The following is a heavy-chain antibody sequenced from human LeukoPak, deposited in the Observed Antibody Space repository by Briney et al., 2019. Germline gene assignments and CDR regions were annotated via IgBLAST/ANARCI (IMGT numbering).Heavy chain of an antibody. V-gene: IGHV1-69*05. Sequence: GASVKVSCKASGGTFISYAISWVRQAPGQGREWMGGMIPIFGTANYAQKFQGRVTITTDESTSTAYMELSSLRSEDTAVYYCASGALVTIFGVVINYAEYFQHWGQGTLVTVSS. CDR3: ASGALVTIFGVVINYAEYFQH. CDR1: GGTFISYA. J-gene: IGHJ1*01. CDR2: MIPIFGTA. D-gene: IGHD3-3*01.